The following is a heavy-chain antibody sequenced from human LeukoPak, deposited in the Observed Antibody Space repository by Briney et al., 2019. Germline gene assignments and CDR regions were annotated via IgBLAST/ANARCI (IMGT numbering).Heavy chain of an antibody. J-gene: IGHJ4*02. CDR1: GFTFSDYY. V-gene: IGHV3-11*04. Sequence: GGSLTLSCAASGFTFSDYYMTWIRQAPGKGLEWVSYISSSGSIIYYADSVKGRFIISMDNAKNSLYLQMNSLRAEDTAVYFCARVGYDSSGRFDYWGQGTLVTVSS. CDR3: ARVGYDSSGRFDY. D-gene: IGHD3-22*01. CDR2: ISSSGSII.